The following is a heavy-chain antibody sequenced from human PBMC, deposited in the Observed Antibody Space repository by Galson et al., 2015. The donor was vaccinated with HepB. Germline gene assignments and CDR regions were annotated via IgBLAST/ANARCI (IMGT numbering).Heavy chain of an antibody. J-gene: IGHJ6*02. CDR3: AKDQKIWSGYYYVMDV. Sequence: SLRLSCAASGFTFSSYGMHWVRQAPGKGLEWVVVISYDGSNKYYADSVKGRFTISRDNSKNTLYLQMNSLRAEDTAVCYCAKDQKIWSGYYYVMDVWGQGTTVTVSS. CDR2: ISYDGSNK. D-gene: IGHD3-3*01. V-gene: IGHV3-30*18. CDR1: GFTFSSYG.